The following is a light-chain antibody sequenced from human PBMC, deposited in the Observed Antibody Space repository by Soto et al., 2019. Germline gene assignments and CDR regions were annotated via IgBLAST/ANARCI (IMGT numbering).Light chain of an antibody. J-gene: IGKJ5*01. CDR1: QSVSSSY. CDR3: QQYGSSPIT. V-gene: IGKV3-20*01. Sequence: EIVLTQSPGTLSLSPGERATLSCRASQSVSSSYLAWYQQKPGPAPRLLIYGASSRATGIPDMFSGSGCGKDFTLTISRLEPEDFAVYYCQQYGSSPITFGQGTRLEIK. CDR2: GAS.